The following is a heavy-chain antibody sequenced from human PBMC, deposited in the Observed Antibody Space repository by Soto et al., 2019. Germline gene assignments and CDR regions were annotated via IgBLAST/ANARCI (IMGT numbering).Heavy chain of an antibody. D-gene: IGHD2-15*01. J-gene: IGHJ6*02. V-gene: IGHV3-72*01. CDR3: ANPGGEVVVAATPDYYYYGMDV. CDR1: GFIFHEHD. Sequence: GGSLRLSCAASGFIFHEHDMHWVRQAPGKGLEWVGRSRNKAYSYITEYDASVKGRITISRDDSRNSMYLQMNSLKTEDTAVYYCANPGGEVVVAATPDYYYYGMDVWGQGTTVTVSS. CDR2: SRNKAYSYIT.